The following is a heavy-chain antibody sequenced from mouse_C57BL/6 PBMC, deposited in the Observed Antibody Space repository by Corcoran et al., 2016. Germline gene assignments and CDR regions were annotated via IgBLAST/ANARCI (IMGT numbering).Heavy chain of an antibody. CDR3: ARTGRIYYDPYYFDY. V-gene: IGHV9-3*01. CDR1: GYTFTTYG. Sequence: QIQLVQSGPELKKPGETVKNSCKASGYTFTTYGMSWVKQATGKGLKWMGWINTYSGVPTYADDFKGRFAFSLETSASTAYLQINNLKNEDTATYFCARTGRIYYDPYYFDYWGQGTTLTVSS. D-gene: IGHD2-4*01. J-gene: IGHJ2*01. CDR2: INTYSGVP.